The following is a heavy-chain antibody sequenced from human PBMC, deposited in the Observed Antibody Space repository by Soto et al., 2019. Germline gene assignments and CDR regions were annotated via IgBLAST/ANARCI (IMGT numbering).Heavy chain of an antibody. Sequence: WETLSLTCTVSGGSISSYYWSWIRQPAGKGLEWIGRIYTSGSTNYNPSLKSRVTMSVDTSKNQFSLKLSSVTAADTAVYYCARGVAVRHYYYGMDVWGQGTTVTVSS. V-gene: IGHV4-4*07. D-gene: IGHD3-16*02. CDR3: ARGVAVRHYYYGMDV. CDR1: GGSISSYY. CDR2: IYTSGST. J-gene: IGHJ6*02.